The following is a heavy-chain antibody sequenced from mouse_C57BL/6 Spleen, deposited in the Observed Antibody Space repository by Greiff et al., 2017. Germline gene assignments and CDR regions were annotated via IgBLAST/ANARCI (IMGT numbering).Heavy chain of an antibody. CDR3: ARPTVVAHWYFDV. Sequence: VQLQQSGPELVKPGASVKISCKASGYTFTDYYINWVKQRPGQGLEWIGWIFPGSGSTYYNEKFKGKATLTVDKSSSTAYMLLSSLTSEDSAVYFCARPTVVAHWYFDVWGTGTTVTVSS. D-gene: IGHD1-1*01. CDR1: GYTFTDYY. J-gene: IGHJ1*03. V-gene: IGHV1-75*01. CDR2: IFPGSGST.